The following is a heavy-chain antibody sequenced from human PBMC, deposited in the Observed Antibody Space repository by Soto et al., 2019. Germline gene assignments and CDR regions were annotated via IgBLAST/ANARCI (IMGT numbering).Heavy chain of an antibody. Sequence: PGGSLRLSCAASGFTFSDYYMSWIRQAPGKGLEWVSYISSSSYTNYADSVKGRFTISRDNAKNSLYLQMNSLRAEDTAVYYCARGCYSSSRFPYGYWWQGTLASVSS. CDR1: GFTFSDYY. J-gene: IGHJ1*01. V-gene: IGHV3-11*06. CDR3: ARGCYSSSRFPYGY. CDR2: ISSSSYT. D-gene: IGHD6-13*01.